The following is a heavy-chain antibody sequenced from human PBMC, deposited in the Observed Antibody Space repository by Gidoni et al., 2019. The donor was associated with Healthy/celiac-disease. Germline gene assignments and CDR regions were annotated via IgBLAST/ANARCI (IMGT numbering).Heavy chain of an antibody. J-gene: IGHJ4*02. V-gene: IGHV3-30*18. Sequence: QVQLVESGGGVVQPGRSLRLSCAASGFTFSSYGMHWVRQAPGKGLEWVAVISYDGSNKYYADSVKGRFTISRDNSKNTLYLQMNSLRAEDTAVYYCAKDESPHTVTTPGYWGQGTLVTVSS. D-gene: IGHD4-17*01. CDR3: AKDESPHTVTTPGY. CDR1: GFTFSSYG. CDR2: ISYDGSNK.